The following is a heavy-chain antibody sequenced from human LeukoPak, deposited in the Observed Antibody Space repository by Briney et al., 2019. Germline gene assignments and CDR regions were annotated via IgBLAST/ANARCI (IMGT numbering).Heavy chain of an antibody. V-gene: IGHV1-2*02. CDR3: ARDTTMITYWFDP. CDR1: GYTFTFYY. J-gene: IGHJ5*02. CDR2: INPNSGGT. Sequence: ASVTVSFKSSGYTFTFYYMHWVRQAPGQGLEWMGWINPNSGGTNYAQKFQGRVTMTRDTSVSTAYMELNRLRSDDTGVYYCARDTTMITYWFDPWGQGTLVTVSS. D-gene: IGHD5-18*01.